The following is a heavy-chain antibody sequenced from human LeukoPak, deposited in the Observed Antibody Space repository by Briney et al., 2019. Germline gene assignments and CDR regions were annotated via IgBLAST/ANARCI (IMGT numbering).Heavy chain of an antibody. V-gene: IGHV3-74*01. CDR2: INGDGSST. J-gene: IGHJ4*02. D-gene: IGHD2-2*01. Sequence: GGSLRLSCVASGLTFGNYGMNWVRQAPGKGLVWVSHINGDGSSTNYADSVRGRFTISRDSAKNTLYLQMNSLRAEDTAVYYCARDGVPAAADYWGQGTVVTVSS. CDR1: GLTFGNYG. CDR3: ARDGVPAAADY.